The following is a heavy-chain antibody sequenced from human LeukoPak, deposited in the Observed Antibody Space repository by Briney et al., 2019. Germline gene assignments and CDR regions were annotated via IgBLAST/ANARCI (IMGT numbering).Heavy chain of an antibody. CDR3: ARHLEQSLVPVAYYYYMDV. Sequence: ASVKVSCKASGYTFTNFGVSWVRQGPGQGLEWMGWISTYTGKTNYAYKLQGPGTMTTDTSTSTAYMELRSLRSDDTAVYYCARHLEQSLVPVAYYYYMDVWGDGTTVTISS. CDR2: ISTYTGKT. CDR1: GYTFTNFG. J-gene: IGHJ6*03. D-gene: IGHD6-13*01. V-gene: IGHV1-18*01.